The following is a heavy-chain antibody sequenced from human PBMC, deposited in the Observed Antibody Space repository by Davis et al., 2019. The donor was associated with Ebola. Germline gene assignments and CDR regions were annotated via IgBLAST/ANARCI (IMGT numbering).Heavy chain of an antibody. CDR1: GASIGSGSYY. CDR2: MFHSGST. J-gene: IGHJ4*02. V-gene: IGHV4-61*01. D-gene: IGHD6-6*01. CDR3: ARVAPAARHFDS. Sequence: SETLSLTCTVSGASIGSGSYYYSWIRQHPGKGLEWIGYMFHSGSTSYNHSLKSRVAISIDTSKNQFSLSLRSVSAADTAVYYCARVAPAARHFDSWGQGTLVTVSS.